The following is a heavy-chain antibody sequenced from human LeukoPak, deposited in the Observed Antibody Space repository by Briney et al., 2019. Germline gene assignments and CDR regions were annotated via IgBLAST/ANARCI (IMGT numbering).Heavy chain of an antibody. Sequence: GGSLRLSCEASGFTFNMYSMNWVRQAPGKGLEWVAIISYDGSNKFYADSVKGRFTISRDNSKNTLYLQMNSLRAEDTAVYYCARDLVESIAAAIGYWGQGTLVTVSS. CDR1: GFTFNMYS. D-gene: IGHD6-13*01. J-gene: IGHJ4*02. V-gene: IGHV3-30*04. CDR3: ARDLVESIAAAIGY. CDR2: ISYDGSNK.